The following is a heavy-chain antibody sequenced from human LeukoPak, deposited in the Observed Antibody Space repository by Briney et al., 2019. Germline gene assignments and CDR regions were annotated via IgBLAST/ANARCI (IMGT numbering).Heavy chain of an antibody. D-gene: IGHD3-22*01. Sequence: GGSLRLSCAASGFTFSSYAMHWVRQAPGKGLEWVSGISWNSGSIGYADSVKGRFTISRDNAKNSLYLQMNSLRAEDTALYYCAKDNYYDSSGYPFFDYWGQGTLVTVSS. CDR3: AKDNYYDSSGYPFFDY. J-gene: IGHJ4*02. V-gene: IGHV3-9*01. CDR1: GFTFSSYA. CDR2: ISWNSGSI.